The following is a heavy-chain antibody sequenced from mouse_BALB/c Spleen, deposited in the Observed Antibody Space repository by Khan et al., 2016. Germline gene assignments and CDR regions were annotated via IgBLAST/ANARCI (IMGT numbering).Heavy chain of an antibody. CDR1: GYTLTDYS. V-gene: IGHV9-2-1*01. J-gene: IGHJ2*01. D-gene: IGHD1-1*01. CDR3: ARGDYGSSYYFDY. Sequence: QIQLVQSGPELKKPGETVKISCKASGYTLTDYSMHWVKQAPGKGLKWMGWINTETGEPTYADDFKGRFAFSLETSASTAYLQINNLKNEDTATYFCARGDYGSSYYFDYWGQGTTLTVSS. CDR2: INTETGEP.